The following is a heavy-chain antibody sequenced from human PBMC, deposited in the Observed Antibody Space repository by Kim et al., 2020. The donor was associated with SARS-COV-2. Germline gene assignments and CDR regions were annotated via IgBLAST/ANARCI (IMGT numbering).Heavy chain of an antibody. CDR3: ARDSSIAARGDAFDI. D-gene: IGHD6-6*01. J-gene: IGHJ3*02. V-gene: IGHV4-31*02. Sequence: PSLKSRVTTSVDTTKNQFSLKLSSVTAAGTAVYCCARDSSIAARGDAFDIWGRGTMVTVSS.